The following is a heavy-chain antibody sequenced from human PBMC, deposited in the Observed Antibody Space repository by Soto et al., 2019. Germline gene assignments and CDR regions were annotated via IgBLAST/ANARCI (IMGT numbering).Heavy chain of an antibody. V-gene: IGHV3-48*01. CDR2: ISSSSGTK. D-gene: IGHD2-2*01. J-gene: IGHJ4*02. Sequence: EVQLVEFGGGLAQPGGSLRLSCAASGFTFNTYTMNWVRQAPGKGLEWVSYISSSSGTKYYADSVKGRFTISRDNAKNSLYLQMNSLRAEDTAVYYRARDREYQPLPDYWGQGTLVTVSS. CDR3: ARDREYQPLPDY. CDR1: GFTFNTYT.